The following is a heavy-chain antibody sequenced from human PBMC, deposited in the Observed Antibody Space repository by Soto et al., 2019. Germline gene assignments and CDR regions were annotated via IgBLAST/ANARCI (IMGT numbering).Heavy chain of an antibody. D-gene: IGHD4-17*01. CDR3: ARAGPGGTTVVTYYFDY. J-gene: IGHJ4*02. CDR2: IYYSGST. Sequence: QVQLQESGPGLVKPSQTLSLTCTVSCGSISSGDYYWSWIRQPPGKGLEWIGYIYYSGSTYYNPSLKSRVTISVDTSKNQFSLKLSSVTAADTAVYYCARAGPGGTTVVTYYFDYWGQGTLVTVSS. V-gene: IGHV4-30-4*01. CDR1: CGSISSGDYY.